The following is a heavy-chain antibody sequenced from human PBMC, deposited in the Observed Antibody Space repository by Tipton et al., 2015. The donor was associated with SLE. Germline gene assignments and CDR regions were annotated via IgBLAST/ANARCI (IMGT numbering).Heavy chain of an antibody. Sequence: SLRLSCAASGFSVSTNCVSWVRQAPGKGLEWVSVIHGGGTTYYTDSVKGRFTISRDDFKNTMYLQMNGLRAEDTAVYYCARGGDDYGGKPFDYWGQGTLVTVSS. V-gene: IGHV3-66*01. CDR2: IHGGGTT. J-gene: IGHJ4*02. CDR3: ARGGDDYGGKPFDY. D-gene: IGHD4-23*01. CDR1: GFSVSTNC.